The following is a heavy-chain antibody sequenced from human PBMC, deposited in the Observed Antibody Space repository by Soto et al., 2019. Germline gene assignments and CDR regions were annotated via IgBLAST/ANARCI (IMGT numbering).Heavy chain of an antibody. V-gene: IGHV3-66*01. J-gene: IGHJ6*02. CDR2: IYSGGTT. CDR1: ALTASKNY. CDR3: ARGGSGSDWDYYGMDV. Sequence: EVQLVESGGGLVQPGGSLRLSCAGSALTASKNYMSWVRQPPGKGLEWVSVIYSGGTTYYADSVKDRFSISRDNSKSTLYLQMDNLRAGDTAVYYCARGGSGSDWDYYGMDVWGQGTTVTVPS. D-gene: IGHD3-10*01.